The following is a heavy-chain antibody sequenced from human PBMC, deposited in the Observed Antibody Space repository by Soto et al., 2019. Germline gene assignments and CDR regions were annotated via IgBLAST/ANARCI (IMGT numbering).Heavy chain of an antibody. CDR2: ISGSGGST. J-gene: IGHJ3*01. CDR1: GFTFSSYA. V-gene: IGHV3-23*01. D-gene: IGHD3-9*01. Sequence: GGSLRLSCAASGFTFSSYAMSWVRQAPGKGLEWVSAISGSGGSTYYADSVKGRFTISRDNSKNTLYLQMNSLRAEDTAVYYCAKPPIRTYYDILTGSVWGQGTMVTVSS. CDR3: AKPPIRTYYDILTGSV.